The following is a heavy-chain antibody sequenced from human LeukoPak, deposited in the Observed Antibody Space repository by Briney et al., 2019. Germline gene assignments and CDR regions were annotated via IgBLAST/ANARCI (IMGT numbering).Heavy chain of an antibody. CDR2: IHYSGST. Sequence: SQTLSLTCTVSGGSINTGGCYWSWVSQHPGKGMEWIGFIHYSGSTYYNPSLTSRVTISVDTSENQFSLELSSVTAADTAVYYCARTSEDTGYGDFDYWGQGTLVTVSS. D-gene: IGHD4-17*01. CDR3: ARTSEDTGYGDFDY. J-gene: IGHJ4*02. V-gene: IGHV4-31*03. CDR1: GGSINTGGCY.